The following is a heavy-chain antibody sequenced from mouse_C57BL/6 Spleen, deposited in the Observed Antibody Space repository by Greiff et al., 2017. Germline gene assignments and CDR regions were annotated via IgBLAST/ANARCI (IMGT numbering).Heavy chain of an antibody. J-gene: IGHJ4*01. CDR1: GYTFTSYW. Sequence: QVHVKQPGAELVRPGSSVKLSCKASGYTFTSYWMHWVKQRPIQGLEWIGNIYPSDSETHYNQKFKDKATLTVDKSSSTAYMQLSSLTSEDSAVXYCARDEYYAMDYWGQGTSVTVSS. CDR2: IYPSDSET. V-gene: IGHV1-52*01. CDR3: ARDEYYAMDY.